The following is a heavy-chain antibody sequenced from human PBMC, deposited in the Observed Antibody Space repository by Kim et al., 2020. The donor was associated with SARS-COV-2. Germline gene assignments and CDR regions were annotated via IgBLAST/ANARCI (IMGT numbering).Heavy chain of an antibody. D-gene: IGHD1-7*01. CDR3: ARRAIDELRVDFDY. CDR2: IYYSGST. V-gene: IGHV4-39*01. J-gene: IGHJ4*02. CDR1: GGSISGSTYY. Sequence: SETLSLTCTVSGGSISGSTYYWGWIRQPPGKGLEWIGSIYYSGSTYYNPSLKSRVPISVDTSKNQFSLKLSSVTAADTAVYYCARRAIDELRVDFDYWGQGTLGTVSS.